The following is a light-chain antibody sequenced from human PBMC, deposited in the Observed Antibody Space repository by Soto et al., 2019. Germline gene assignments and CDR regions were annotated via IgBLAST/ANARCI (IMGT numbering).Light chain of an antibody. CDR2: AAS. Sequence: ENVLTQSPGTLSLFPGERATLSCRASRYVDKSYLAWYQQKPGQAPRLLIYAASSRATDIPDRFSGSGSGTDFTLTISRLEPEDSAVYSCQQYGTSPHTFGQGTKLEIK. CDR1: RYVDKSY. J-gene: IGKJ2*01. V-gene: IGKV3-20*01. CDR3: QQYGTSPHT.